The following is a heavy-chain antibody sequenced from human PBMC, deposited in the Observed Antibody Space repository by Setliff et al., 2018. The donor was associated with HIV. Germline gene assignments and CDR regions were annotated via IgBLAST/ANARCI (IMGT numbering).Heavy chain of an antibody. CDR3: AREIYGGNSRPFDY. CDR2: INHSGST. CDR1: GGSFSDYY. V-gene: IGHV4-34*01. J-gene: IGHJ4*02. D-gene: IGHD4-17*01. Sequence: SETLSLTCAVYGGSFSDYYWSWIRQPPGKGLEWIGEINHSGSTNYNPSLKSRVTISVDTSKNQFSLKLTSVTAADTAVYYCAREIYGGNSRPFDYWGQGTLVTVSS.